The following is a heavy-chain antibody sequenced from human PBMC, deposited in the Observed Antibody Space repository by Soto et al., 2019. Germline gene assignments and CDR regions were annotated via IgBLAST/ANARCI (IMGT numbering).Heavy chain of an antibody. J-gene: IGHJ6*02. D-gene: IGHD3-3*01. Sequence: GGSLRLSCAASGFTFDDYAMHWVRQAPGKGLEWVSGISWNSGSIGYADSVKGRFTISRDNAKNSLYLQMNSLRAEDTALYYCARGGITIFGVVINYYYGMDVWGQGTTVTVSS. CDR3: ARGGITIFGVVINYYYGMDV. CDR1: GFTFDDYA. V-gene: IGHV3-9*01. CDR2: ISWNSGSI.